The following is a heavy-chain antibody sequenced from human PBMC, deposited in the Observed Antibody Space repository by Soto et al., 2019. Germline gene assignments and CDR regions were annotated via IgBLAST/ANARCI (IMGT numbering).Heavy chain of an antibody. D-gene: IGHD2-21*02. CDR2: IYSGGST. CDR1: GFTVSSNY. CDR3: ARDRSVVTPCWYFDL. Sequence: EVQLVESGGGLIQPGGSLRLSCAASGFTVSSNYMSWVRQAPGKGLEWVSVIYSGGSTYYPDSVKGRFTISRDNSKYTLYLQMNSLRAEDTAVYYCARDRSVVTPCWYFDLWGRGTLVTVSS. J-gene: IGHJ2*01. V-gene: IGHV3-53*01.